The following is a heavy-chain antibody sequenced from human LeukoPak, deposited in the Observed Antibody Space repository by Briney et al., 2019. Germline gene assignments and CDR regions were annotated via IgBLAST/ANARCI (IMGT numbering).Heavy chain of an antibody. Sequence: GGSLRLSCAASGFTFSSYGMQWVRQAPGKGLEWVAAISYDGSNKKYADSVKGRFTISRDNSKNMLYLQMNSLRAEDRTVYYCARGVRIAVAGYIDYWGQGTLVTVSS. CDR2: ISYDGSNK. V-gene: IGHV3-30*03. CDR3: ARGVRIAVAGYIDY. CDR1: GFTFSSYG. J-gene: IGHJ4*02. D-gene: IGHD6-19*01.